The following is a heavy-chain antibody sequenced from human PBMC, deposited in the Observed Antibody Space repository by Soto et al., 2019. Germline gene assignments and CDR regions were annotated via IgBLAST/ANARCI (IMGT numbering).Heavy chain of an antibody. CDR3: ARGEKNSYHSSGPHGY. J-gene: IGHJ4*02. Sequence: PGGSLRLSCAASGFTFSTYGMYWVRQAPGKGREWVAVISYDGSTKYYVDSVKGRFTISSDKSKHTLYLQMNSLRVEDTAVYYCARGEKNSYHSSGPHGYWGQGTLVTVSS. CDR2: ISYDGSTK. D-gene: IGHD3-22*01. V-gene: IGHV3-30*03. CDR1: GFTFSTYG.